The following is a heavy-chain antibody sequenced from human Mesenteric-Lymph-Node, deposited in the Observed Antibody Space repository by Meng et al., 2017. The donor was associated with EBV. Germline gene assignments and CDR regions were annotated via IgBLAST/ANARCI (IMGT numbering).Heavy chain of an antibody. CDR3: TSDLGGATDF. CDR2: INTYGSRT. CDR1: GFTFSSYW. V-gene: IGHV3-74*01. D-gene: IGHD1-26*01. Sequence: GLLVESGGGLVQPGGSLRLSSAASGFTFSSYWMHWVREAPGKGLVWVSHINTYGSRTDYADSVKGRFTISRDNAKNTLSLQMNSLRAEDTAVYYCTSDLGGATDFWGQGTLVTVSS. J-gene: IGHJ4*02.